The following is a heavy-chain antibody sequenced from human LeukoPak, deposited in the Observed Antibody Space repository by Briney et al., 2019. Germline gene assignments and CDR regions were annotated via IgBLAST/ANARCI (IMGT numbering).Heavy chain of an antibody. J-gene: IGHJ4*02. D-gene: IGHD3-16*02. V-gene: IGHV1-2*02. CDR1: GYTFTGYY. Sequence: ASVKVSCKASGYTFTGYYMHWVRQAPGQGLEWMGWINPNSGGTNYAQKFQGRVTMTRDTSISTAYMELSRPRSDDTAVYYCAIVQPTLSYYFDYWGQGTLVTVSS. CDR2: INPNSGGT. CDR3: AIVQPTLSYYFDY.